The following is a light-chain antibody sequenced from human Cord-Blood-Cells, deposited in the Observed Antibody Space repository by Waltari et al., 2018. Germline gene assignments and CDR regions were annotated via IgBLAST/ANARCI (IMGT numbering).Light chain of an antibody. V-gene: IGLV2-23*01. CDR3: YSYAGSSTLV. CDR2: EGS. Sequence: QSALTQPAHASGSPGQSITIPCTGTSSDVGSFNLVPWSQQHPGKAPRLMIYEGSKRPSGVSNRFSGSKSGNTASLTISGLQAEDEADYYCYSYAGSSTLVFGVGTMLTVL. CDR1: SSDVGSFNL. J-gene: IGLJ2*01.